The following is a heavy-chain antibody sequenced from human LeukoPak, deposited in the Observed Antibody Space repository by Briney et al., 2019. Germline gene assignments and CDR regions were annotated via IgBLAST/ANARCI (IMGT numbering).Heavy chain of an antibody. J-gene: IGHJ4*02. D-gene: IGHD6-19*01. Sequence: ASVKVSCKASGYTFTSYAMHWVRQAPGQRLEWMGWINAGNGDTKYSQKFQGRVTFTRDTSASTAYMELSSLRSEDTAVYYCARDVMGLATDYWGQGTLVTVSS. CDR2: INAGNGDT. CDR3: ARDVMGLATDY. V-gene: IGHV1-3*01. CDR1: GYTFTSYA.